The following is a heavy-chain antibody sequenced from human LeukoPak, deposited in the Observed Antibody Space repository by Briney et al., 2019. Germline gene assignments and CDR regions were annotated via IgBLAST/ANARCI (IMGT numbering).Heavy chain of an antibody. CDR3: ARVPYYDFWSGYYDY. J-gene: IGHJ4*02. V-gene: IGHV4-34*01. CDR2: INHSGST. Sequence: SETLSLTCAVYGGSFSGYYWSWIRQPPGKGLEWIGDINHSGSTNYNPSLKSRVTISVDTSKNQFSLKLSSVTAADTAVYYCARVPYYDFWSGYYDYWGQGTLVTVSS. CDR1: GGSFSGYY. D-gene: IGHD3-3*01.